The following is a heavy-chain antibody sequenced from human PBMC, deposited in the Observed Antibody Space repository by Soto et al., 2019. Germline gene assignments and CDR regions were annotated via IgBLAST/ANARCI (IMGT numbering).Heavy chain of an antibody. CDR1: GGTFSSYA. V-gene: IGHV1-69*13. CDR3: ARSITLGGVIPPSDAFDI. D-gene: IGHD3-16*01. CDR2: IIPIFGTA. Sequence: SVKVSCKASGGTFSSYAISWVRQAPGQGLEWMGGIIPIFGTANYAQKFQGRVTITADESTSTAYMELSSLRSEDTAVYYCARSITLGGVIPPSDAFDIWGQGTMVTVSS. J-gene: IGHJ3*02.